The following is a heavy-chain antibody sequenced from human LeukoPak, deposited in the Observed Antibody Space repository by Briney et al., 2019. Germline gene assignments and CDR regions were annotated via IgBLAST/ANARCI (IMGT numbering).Heavy chain of an antibody. Sequence: PGGSLRLSCAASGFIFSGHGMHWVRQAPGKGLEWVAFIRYDGSDKYYADSVKGRFTISRDNSKNALYLQMNSLRSEDTAVYYCARQLDNIVGASLFDYWGQGTLVTVSS. J-gene: IGHJ4*02. CDR1: GFIFSGHG. D-gene: IGHD1-26*01. CDR3: ARQLDNIVGASLFDY. CDR2: IRYDGSDK. V-gene: IGHV3-30*02.